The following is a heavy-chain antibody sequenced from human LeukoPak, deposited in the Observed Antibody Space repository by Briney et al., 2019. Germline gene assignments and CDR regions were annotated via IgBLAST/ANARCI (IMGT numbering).Heavy chain of an antibody. CDR1: GYTFTGHY. CDR2: ISPNSGDT. D-gene: IGHD6-19*01. CDR3: ARAAIAVAGDYHYHYVDV. J-gene: IGHJ6*03. V-gene: IGHV1-2*02. Sequence: VSVKVSCKASGYTFTGHYMHWVRQAPGQGLEWMGWISPNSGDTDYAQRFQGRVTMTRDTSISTAYMELSRLRSDDTAVYFCARAAIAVAGDYHYHYVDVWGKGTTVTVSS.